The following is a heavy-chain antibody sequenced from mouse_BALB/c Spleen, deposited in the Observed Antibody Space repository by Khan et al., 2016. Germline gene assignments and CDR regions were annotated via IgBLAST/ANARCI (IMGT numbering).Heavy chain of an antibody. Sequence: EVQLQESGPDLVKPSQSLSFTCTVTGYSITSGYNWHWIRQFPGNKLEWMGYIYYSGDTNYNPSLKSRTSITRDTSKNQFFLQLSSMTTEDTATYYCASYSNVSGSIYWGQGTTLTVSS. CDR1: GYSITSGYN. D-gene: IGHD1-3*01. CDR2: IYYSGDT. V-gene: IGHV3-1*02. J-gene: IGHJ2*01. CDR3: ASYSNVSGSIY.